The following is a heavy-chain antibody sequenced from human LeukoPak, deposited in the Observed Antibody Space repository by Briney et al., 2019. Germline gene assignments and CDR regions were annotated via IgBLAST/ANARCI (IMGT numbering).Heavy chain of an antibody. CDR3: AREGPSPFDY. J-gene: IGHJ4*02. V-gene: IGHV4-34*01. CDR2: INHSGST. CDR1: GGSFSGYY. Sequence: KPSETLSLTCAVYGGSFSGYYWSWIRQPPGKGLEWIGEINHSGSTNYNPSLKSRVTISVDTSKNQFSLKLSSVTAADTAVYYRAREGPSPFDYWGQGTLVTVSS.